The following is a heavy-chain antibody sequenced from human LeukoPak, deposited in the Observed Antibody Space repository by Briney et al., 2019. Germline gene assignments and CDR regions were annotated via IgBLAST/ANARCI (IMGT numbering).Heavy chain of an antibody. CDR1: GGTFSSYA. V-gene: IGHV1-69*13. D-gene: IGHD3-10*01. CDR2: IIPIFGTA. Sequence: SVKVSCKASGGTFSSYAISWVRQAPGQGLEWMGGIIPIFGTANYAQKFQGKVTITADESTSTAYMELSSLRSEDTAVYYCAGLPRTMVRGKRNFQHWGQGTLVTVSS. J-gene: IGHJ1*01. CDR3: AGLPRTMVRGKRNFQH.